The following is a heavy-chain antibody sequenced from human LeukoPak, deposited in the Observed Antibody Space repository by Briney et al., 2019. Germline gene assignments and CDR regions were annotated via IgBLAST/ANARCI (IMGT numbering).Heavy chain of an antibody. V-gene: IGHV4-38-2*02. D-gene: IGHD3-10*01. Sequence: PSETLSLTCTVSGYSLSSGYYWGWIRQPPGKGLEGIGSIYHSGSTYYNPSLKSRVTISVDTSKNQFSLKLSSVTAADTAVYYCARNYYGSGSSIDYWGQGTLVTVSS. CDR3: ARNYYGSGSSIDY. CDR1: GYSLSSGYY. J-gene: IGHJ4*02. CDR2: IYHSGST.